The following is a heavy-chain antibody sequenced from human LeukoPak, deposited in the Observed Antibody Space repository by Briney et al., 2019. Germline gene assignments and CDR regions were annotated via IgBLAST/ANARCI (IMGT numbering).Heavy chain of an antibody. CDR1: GYLFTSYW. CDR3: ARHGSHHCSGGSCYDQHPFEI. CDR2: IYPGDSYT. V-gene: IGHV5-51*01. D-gene: IGHD2-15*01. Sequence: GAPLQISCKGSGYLFTSYWIGWARHPPGKGREWRGFIYPGDSYTIHRLSFQGQLTISADKSSSTSHLQWSSLKASDTAMYYSARHGSHHCSGGSCYDQHPFEIWGQGTMGTVSS. J-gene: IGHJ3*02.